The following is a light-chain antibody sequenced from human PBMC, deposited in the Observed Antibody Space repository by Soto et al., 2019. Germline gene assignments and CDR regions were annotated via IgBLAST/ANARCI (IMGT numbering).Light chain of an antibody. V-gene: IGKV1-33*01. CDR2: DAS. CDR1: QDINKN. J-gene: IGKJ4*01. Sequence: KLNQSPSSLSASVGDRVTITCRASQDINKNLIWYQQKPGKAPKLLIYDASDLETGVPSRFSGSGSGTDFTLTISSLQPEDFATYYCLQHYNYPLTFGEGTKVDIK. CDR3: LQHYNYPLT.